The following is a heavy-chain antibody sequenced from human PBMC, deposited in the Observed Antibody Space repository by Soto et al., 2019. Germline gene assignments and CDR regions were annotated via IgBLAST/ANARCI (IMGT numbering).Heavy chain of an antibody. CDR2: IYYSGST. V-gene: IGHV4-59*01. D-gene: IGHD6-25*01. CDR3: ARGETSGYSSVFDY. J-gene: IGHJ4*02. Sequence: PSETLSLTCTVSGGSISSYYWSWIRQPPGKGLEWIGYIYYSGSTNYNPSLKSRVTISVDTSKNQFSLKLSSVTAADTAVYYCARGETSGYSSVFDYWGQGTLVTVSS. CDR1: GGSISSYY.